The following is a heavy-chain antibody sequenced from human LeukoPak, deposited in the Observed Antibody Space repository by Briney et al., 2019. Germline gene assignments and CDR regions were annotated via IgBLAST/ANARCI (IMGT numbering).Heavy chain of an antibody. Sequence: KPSETLSLTCNVSGASISDYYWTWIRQPAGRGLEWIGRTHVTENTKYNPSLRGRVTMSVDTSKKQVSLKLSSVTATDTAIYYCARGKLETMNTLDCWGQGSLVTVSS. V-gene: IGHV4-4*07. CDR2: THVTENT. J-gene: IGHJ4*02. CDR3: ARGKLETMNTLDC. D-gene: IGHD1-1*01. CDR1: GASISDYY.